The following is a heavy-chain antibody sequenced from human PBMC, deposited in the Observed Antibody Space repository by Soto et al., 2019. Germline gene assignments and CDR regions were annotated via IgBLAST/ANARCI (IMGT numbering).Heavy chain of an antibody. D-gene: IGHD6-19*01. Sequence: GASVKVSCKASGFIFTSSAVQWVRQAPGQGLEWMGWISAYNGNTNYAQKLQGRVTMTTDTSTSTAYMELRSLRSDDTAVYYCARDQVAGTNYFDYWGQGTLVTVSS. CDR1: GFIFTSSA. CDR3: ARDQVAGTNYFDY. J-gene: IGHJ4*02. CDR2: ISAYNGNT. V-gene: IGHV1-18*01.